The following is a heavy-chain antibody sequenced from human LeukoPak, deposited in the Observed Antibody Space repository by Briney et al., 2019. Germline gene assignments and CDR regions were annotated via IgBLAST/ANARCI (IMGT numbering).Heavy chain of an antibody. CDR1: GFSFSDYA. V-gene: IGHV3-30*04. J-gene: IGHJ4*02. Sequence: GGSLRLSCTASGFSFSDYAMHWVRQAPGEGLEWVAILSYDGKNIEYADSVKGRFTISRDNSKKALYLQMSSLRAEDTAVYYCARDGRWLAYFDYWGQGTLVTVSS. CDR3: ARDGRWLAYFDY. D-gene: IGHD6-19*01. CDR2: LSYDGKNI.